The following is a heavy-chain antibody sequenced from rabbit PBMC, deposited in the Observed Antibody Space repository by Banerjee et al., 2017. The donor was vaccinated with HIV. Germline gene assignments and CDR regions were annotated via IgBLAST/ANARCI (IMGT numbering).Heavy chain of an antibody. CDR3: ARDLAGVIGWNFGL. D-gene: IGHD4-1*01. CDR2: IYTGSGTT. J-gene: IGHJ4*01. Sequence: SLTLTCTASGFDFSSNAMCWVRQAPGKGLEWIGCIYTGSGTTYYASWAKGRFTISKTSSTTVTLQMTSLTAADTATYFCARDLAGVIGWNFGLWGPGTLVTVS. V-gene: IGHV1S40*01. CDR1: GFDFSSNA.